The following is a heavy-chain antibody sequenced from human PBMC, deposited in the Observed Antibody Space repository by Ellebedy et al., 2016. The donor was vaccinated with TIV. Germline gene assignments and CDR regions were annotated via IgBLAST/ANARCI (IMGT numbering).Heavy chain of an antibody. D-gene: IGHD4-23*01. V-gene: IGHV3-11*01. J-gene: IGHJ4*02. CDR2: ISSSGSTI. Sequence: GGSLRLSXAASGFTFSDYYMSWIRQAPGKGLEWVSYISSSGSTIYYADSVKGRFTISRDNAKNSLYLQMNSLRAEDTAVYYCARKRATGVSYFDYWGQGTLVTVSS. CDR3: ARKRATGVSYFDY. CDR1: GFTFSDYY.